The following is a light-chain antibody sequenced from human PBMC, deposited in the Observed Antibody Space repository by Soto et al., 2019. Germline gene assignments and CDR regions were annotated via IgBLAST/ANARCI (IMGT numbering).Light chain of an antibody. CDR1: QGISSY. Sequence: DIQMTQSPSTLSASVGDRVTITCRASQGISSYLAWYQQKPGKAPKLLIYAASTLQSGVPSRFSGSGSGTEFTLTISSLQPEDFATYYCQQLNSYPLFTFGPGTKVDIK. V-gene: IGKV1-9*01. J-gene: IGKJ3*01. CDR3: QQLNSYPLFT. CDR2: AAS.